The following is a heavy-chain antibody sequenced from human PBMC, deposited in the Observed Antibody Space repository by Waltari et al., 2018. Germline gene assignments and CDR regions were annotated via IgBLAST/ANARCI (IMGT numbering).Heavy chain of an antibody. Sequence: EVQLVESGGGLVKPGGSLRLSCAASGFTLSMFTMNWVRQAPGKGLEWVSSISGSSSYIYYEDSVKGRFTISRDNAQNSLYLQMDSLRVEDTAVYYCARGTDSSALRRSFDYWGQGSLVIVSS. CDR2: ISGSSSYI. J-gene: IGHJ4*02. D-gene: IGHD3-22*01. CDR1: GFTLSMFT. CDR3: ARGTDSSALRRSFDY. V-gene: IGHV3-21*01.